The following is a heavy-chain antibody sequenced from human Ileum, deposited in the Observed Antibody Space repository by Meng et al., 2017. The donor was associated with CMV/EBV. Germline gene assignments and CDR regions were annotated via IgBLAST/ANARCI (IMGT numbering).Heavy chain of an antibody. CDR2: ISPMHGDT. Sequence: QVQLVQSGAEVKKPGASVKVSCKPSGYTFIDYYIVWVRHAPGQRLEWMGRISPMHGDTTYAQNFQGRLTMTRDTSISTAYMELSSLISDDTAVYYCAREGPGDYGIWFDYWGQGTLVTVSS. J-gene: IGHJ4*02. CDR1: GYTFIDYY. CDR3: AREGPGDYGIWFDY. D-gene: IGHD4-17*01. V-gene: IGHV1-2*06.